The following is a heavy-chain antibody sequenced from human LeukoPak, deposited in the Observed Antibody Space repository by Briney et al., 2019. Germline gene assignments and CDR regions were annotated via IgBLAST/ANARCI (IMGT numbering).Heavy chain of an antibody. D-gene: IGHD3-9*01. CDR3: ARALMKYYDILTGPAFDI. V-gene: IGHV1-2*06. J-gene: IGHJ3*02. CDR2: INPNSGGT. CDR1: GYTFTGYY. Sequence: ASVKVSCKASGYTFTGYYMHWVRQAPGQGLEWMGRINPNSGGTNYAQKFQGRVTMTRDTSISTAYMELSRLRSDDTAVYYCARALMKYYDILTGPAFDIWPRDNGHRLF.